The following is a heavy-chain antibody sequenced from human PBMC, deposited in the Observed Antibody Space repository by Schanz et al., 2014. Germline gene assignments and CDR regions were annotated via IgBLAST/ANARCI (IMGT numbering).Heavy chain of an antibody. Sequence: VQLLESGGGLVQPGGSLKLSCAASGFTFSTSAMSWIRQAPGKGLEWVSYVSSSNSYTHYADSVKGRFTISRDNAKNSLYLQMNSLRAEDTAVYYCAPPPHDSSCHYPFDFWGQGTLVTVSS. CDR1: GFTFSTSA. CDR2: VSSSNSYT. D-gene: IGHD3-22*01. CDR3: APPPHDSSCHYPFDF. V-gene: IGHV3-11*03. J-gene: IGHJ4*02.